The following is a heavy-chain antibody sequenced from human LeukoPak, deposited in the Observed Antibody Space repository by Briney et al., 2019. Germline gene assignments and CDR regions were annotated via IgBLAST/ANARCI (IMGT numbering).Heavy chain of an antibody. Sequence: SQTLSLTCTVSGGSISSGSYYWSWIRQPAGKGLEWIGRIYTSGSTNYNPSLKSRVTISVDTSKNQFSLKLSSVTAADTAVYYCARRGGYYDSSGYYLSLFDYWGQGTLVTVSS. J-gene: IGHJ4*02. D-gene: IGHD3-22*01. CDR1: GGSISSGSYY. V-gene: IGHV4-61*02. CDR2: IYTSGST. CDR3: ARRGGYYDSSGYYLSLFDY.